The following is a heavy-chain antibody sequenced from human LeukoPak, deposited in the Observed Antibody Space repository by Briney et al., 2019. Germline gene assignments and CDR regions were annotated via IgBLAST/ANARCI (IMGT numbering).Heavy chain of an antibody. CDR3: ASMTTVTTRSNYYYYYGMDV. Sequence: SVKVSCKASGGTFSSYAISWVRQAPGQGLEWMGRIIPILGIANYAQKFQGRVTITADKSTSTAYMELSSLRSEDTAVYYCASMTTVTTRSNYYYYYGMDVWGQGTTVTVS. D-gene: IGHD4-17*01. J-gene: IGHJ6*02. CDR2: IIPILGIA. CDR1: GGTFSSYA. V-gene: IGHV1-69*04.